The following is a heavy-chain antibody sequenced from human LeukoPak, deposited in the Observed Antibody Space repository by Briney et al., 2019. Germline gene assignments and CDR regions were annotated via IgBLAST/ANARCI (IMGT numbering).Heavy chain of an antibody. CDR3: ARESKVAVAGTFDY. V-gene: IGHV4-4*02. CDR1: GGSISSXXX. CDR2: IYHSGST. Sequence: SGXXXLXXAVSGGSISSXXXXSWVRPPPGXXXXXXGEIYHSGSTNYNPSLKSRVTISVDKSKNQFSLKLSSVTAADTAVYYCARESKVAVAGTFDYWGQGTLVTVSS. D-gene: IGHD6-19*01. J-gene: IGHJ4*02.